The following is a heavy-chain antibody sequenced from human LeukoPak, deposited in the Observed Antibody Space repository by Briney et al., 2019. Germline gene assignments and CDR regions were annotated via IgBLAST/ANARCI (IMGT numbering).Heavy chain of an antibody. D-gene: IGHD2-2*01. Sequence: SQTLSLTCTVSGGSISSGSYYWSWIRQPAGKGLEWIGRIYTSGSTNYNPSLKSRVTISVDMSKNQFSLKLSSVTAADTAVYYCARLTPDIVVVPASYYYMDVWGKGTTVTVSS. J-gene: IGHJ6*03. CDR2: IYTSGST. V-gene: IGHV4-61*02. CDR1: GGSISSGSYY. CDR3: ARLTPDIVVVPASYYYMDV.